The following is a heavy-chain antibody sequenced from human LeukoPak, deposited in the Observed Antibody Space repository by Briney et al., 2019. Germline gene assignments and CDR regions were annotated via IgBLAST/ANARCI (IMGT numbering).Heavy chain of an antibody. CDR1: GYTFTSYG. CDR2: ISAYNGNT. V-gene: IGHV1-18*01. D-gene: IGHD2-8*01. Sequence: ASVKVSCKASGYTFTSYGISWVRQAPGQGLEWMGWISAYNGNTNYAQKLQGRVTMTTDTSTSTAYMELRSLRSDDTAVYYCATASPLYCTNGVCLYYFDYWGQGTLVTVSS. CDR3: ATASPLYCTNGVCLYYFDY. J-gene: IGHJ4*02.